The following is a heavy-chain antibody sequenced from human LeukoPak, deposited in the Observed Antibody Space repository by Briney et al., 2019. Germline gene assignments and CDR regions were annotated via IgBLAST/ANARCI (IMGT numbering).Heavy chain of an antibody. Sequence: GGPLRLSCAASGFTFSDYYMSWIRQAPGKGLEWVSYISSSGSTIYYADSVKGRFTISRDNAKNSLYLQMNSLGAEDTAVYYCARADYYDSSGSGHWGQGTLVTVSS. V-gene: IGHV3-11*01. CDR2: ISSSGSTI. CDR3: ARADYYDSSGSGH. J-gene: IGHJ4*02. CDR1: GFTFSDYY. D-gene: IGHD3-22*01.